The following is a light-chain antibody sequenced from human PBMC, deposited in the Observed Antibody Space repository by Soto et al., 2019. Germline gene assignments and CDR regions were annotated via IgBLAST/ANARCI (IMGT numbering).Light chain of an antibody. CDR1: QDIRDY. CDR2: AAS. J-gene: IGKJ3*01. V-gene: IGKV1-27*01. CDR3: QKYGGAPYT. Sequence: DIQVTQSPSSLSASVGDRVTITCRASQDIRDYLVWYQQRPGKVPSLLIYAASTLQSGVPSRFSGSGFRTDFTLTISSLQSEDVATYYCQKYGGAPYTFGPGTKVDLK.